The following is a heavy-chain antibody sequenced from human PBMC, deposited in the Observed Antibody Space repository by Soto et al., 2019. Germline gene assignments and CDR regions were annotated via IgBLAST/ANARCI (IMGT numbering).Heavy chain of an antibody. CDR2: ISGSGGST. D-gene: IGHD3-9*01. Sequence: GGSLRLSCAASGFTFSSYAMTWVRQAPGKGLEWVSAISGSGGSTYYADSVQGRFTISRDNSKNTLCLQMNSLRAEDTAVYYCARGDSFDWLLPPFDYWGQGTLVTVSS. J-gene: IGHJ4*02. CDR1: GFTFSSYA. V-gene: IGHV3-23*01. CDR3: ARGDSFDWLLPPFDY.